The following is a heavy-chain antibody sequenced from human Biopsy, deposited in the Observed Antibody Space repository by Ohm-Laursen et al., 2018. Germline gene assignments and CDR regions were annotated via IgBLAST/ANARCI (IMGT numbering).Heavy chain of an antibody. CDR1: AFSFSRYD. D-gene: IGHD1-26*01. CDR3: AIFEGYSDDNLDYEHYGMDV. Sequence: ASVKVSCKGSAFSFSRYDMHWVRQAPGRGLEWMGIISPSGGGTMDTQKFQDRLTVTRDTSTSTVHMELKSLKSEDTAVYYCAIFEGYSDDNLDYEHYGMDVWGQGTTVTVSS. V-gene: IGHV1-46*01. J-gene: IGHJ6*02. CDR2: ISPSGGGT.